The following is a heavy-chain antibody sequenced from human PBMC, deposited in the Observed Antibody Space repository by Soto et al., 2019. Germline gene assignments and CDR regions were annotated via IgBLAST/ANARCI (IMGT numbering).Heavy chain of an antibody. CDR1: GYTLTELT. CDR2: FDPEDGET. Sequence: ASVKVSCKVSGYTLTELTMHWVRQAPGKGLEWMGDFDPEDGETIYAQKFQGRVTMTEDTSTDTDYMEMSSLRSEDTAVYYCATDTIDYYYGMDVWGQGTSVTVSS. CDR3: ATDTIDYYYGMDV. J-gene: IGHJ6*02. V-gene: IGHV1-24*01. D-gene: IGHD2-15*01.